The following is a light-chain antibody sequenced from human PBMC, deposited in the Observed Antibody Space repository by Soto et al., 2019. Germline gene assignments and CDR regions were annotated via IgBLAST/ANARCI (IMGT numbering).Light chain of an antibody. J-gene: IGKJ1*01. CDR1: QDVDRW. CDR3: QQANSFPRT. CDR2: AAS. Sequence: DIQMTQSPSSVSASVGDRVTIACRASQDVDRWLAWYQQKPGKAPKLLIYAASNLQGGVPSRFSGSGSGTDYTLTINSLQPEDFATYYCQQANSFPRTFGQGTKVDI. V-gene: IGKV1-12*01.